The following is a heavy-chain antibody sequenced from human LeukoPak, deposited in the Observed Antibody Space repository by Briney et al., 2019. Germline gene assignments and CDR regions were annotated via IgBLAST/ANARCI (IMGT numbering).Heavy chain of an antibody. Sequence: SETLSLTCTVSGRSISPYYSSWIRQPPGKGMEWIGYIYTSGTTAYNPSPKSQVPTSVDYHPSLQSRVTISVDTSKNQFSVKLSSVTAADTAVYYCARHGDYGDYEYFQYWGQGTLVTVSS. CDR1: GRSISPYY. CDR3: ARHGDYGDYEYFQY. V-gene: IGHV4-4*09. J-gene: IGHJ1*01. CDR2: IYTSGTT. D-gene: IGHD4-17*01.